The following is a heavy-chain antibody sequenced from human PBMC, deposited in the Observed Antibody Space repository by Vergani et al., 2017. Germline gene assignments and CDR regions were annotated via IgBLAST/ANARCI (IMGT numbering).Heavy chain of an antibody. CDR2: IYYSGST. J-gene: IGHJ5*02. D-gene: IGHD6-19*01. Sequence: QVQLHESGPGLVKPSETLTLSCRVSGDSISRSHYYWGWIRQPPGKGLEWIASIYYSGSTYYNPSLKSRVTISVDTSKNQFSLKLSSVTAADTAVYFCARHSXVEWLVKLGWIDPWGQGILVTVSS. CDR1: GDSISRSHYY. CDR3: ARHSXVEWLVKLGWIDP. V-gene: IGHV4-39*01.